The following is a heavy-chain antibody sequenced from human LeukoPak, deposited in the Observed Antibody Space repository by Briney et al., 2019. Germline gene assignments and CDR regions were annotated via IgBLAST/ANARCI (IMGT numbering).Heavy chain of an antibody. J-gene: IGHJ4*02. CDR2: ISGSGGST. D-gene: IGHD6-13*01. CDR3: ATLYSSSFVDY. V-gene: IGHV3-23*01. Sequence: GGSLRLSCAASGFTFSSYAMSWVRQAPGKGLEWVSAISGSGGSTYYADSVKGRFTISSDNSKNTLYLQMNSLRAEDTAVYYCATLYSSSFVDYWGQGTLVTVSS. CDR1: GFTFSSYA.